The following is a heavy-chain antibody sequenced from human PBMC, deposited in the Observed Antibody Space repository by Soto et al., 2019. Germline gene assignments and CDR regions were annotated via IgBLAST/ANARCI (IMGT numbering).Heavy chain of an antibody. CDR2: IYGDGRTT. CDR1: GFIFSTTD. Sequence: PGGSLRLSCEASGFIFSTTDMSWVRQAPGKGLEWVSTIYGDGRTTYYADSVRGRFSISRDNSKNMVYPQMDSLRVDDTAIYYCVKNSGWFNSWGQGSLVTVSS. D-gene: IGHD3-10*01. J-gene: IGHJ5*01. CDR3: VKNSGWFNS. V-gene: IGHV3-23*01.